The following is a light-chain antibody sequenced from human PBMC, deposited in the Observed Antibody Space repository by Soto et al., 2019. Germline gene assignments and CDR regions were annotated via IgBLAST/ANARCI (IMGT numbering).Light chain of an antibody. J-gene: IGKJ1*01. CDR1: QNINRR. V-gene: IGKV1-5*01. CDR3: QQYNNYPWT. CDR2: DAS. Sequence: DIQMTQSPSTLSASVGDRVTITCRASQNINRRLAWYQQKPGKAPNPLIYDASSLESGVPARFSGGGSGTEFTLTISSLQPDDFSTFYCQQYNNYPWTFGQGTKVEIK.